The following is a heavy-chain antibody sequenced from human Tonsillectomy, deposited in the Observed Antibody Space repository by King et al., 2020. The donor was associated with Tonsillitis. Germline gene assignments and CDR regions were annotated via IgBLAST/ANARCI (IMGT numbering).Heavy chain of an antibody. D-gene: IGHD2-15*01. J-gene: IGHJ5*01. Sequence: VQLQESGPGLAKPSGTLSLTCAVSGGSLTGNYYWSWVRQPPGRGLEWIGEISHSGNTHYTPSLKSRVTLSLDKSKNEFSLNLNSLTAADTAVYFCAKVVTYCGGGSCHNWFDSWGRGTLVSVSS. V-gene: IGHV4-4*02. CDR2: ISHSGNT. CDR1: GGSLTGNYY. CDR3: AKVVTYCGGGSCHNWFDS.